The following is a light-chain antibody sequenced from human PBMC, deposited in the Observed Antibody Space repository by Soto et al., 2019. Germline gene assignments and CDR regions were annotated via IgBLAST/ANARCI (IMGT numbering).Light chain of an antibody. V-gene: IGLV2-23*01. CDR1: SSEFGTYSV. CDR2: EGT. J-gene: IGLJ3*02. Sequence: QSALTQSASVSGSPGQSITLSCTGTSSEFGTYSVVSWYQQHPGKAPKLLIYEGTKRPSGVSNRFSASESGNTASLTISGLQAEDEAVYYCHSYARSTLVFGGGTKLTVL. CDR3: HSYARSTLV.